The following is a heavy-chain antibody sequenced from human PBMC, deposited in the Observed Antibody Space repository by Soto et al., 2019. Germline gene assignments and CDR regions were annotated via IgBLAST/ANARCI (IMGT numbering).Heavy chain of an antibody. CDR2: INAGNGNP. D-gene: IGHD3-10*01. J-gene: IGHJ3*02. V-gene: IGHV1-3*01. CDR1: GYIFSSYS. Sequence: GSSVKVSCKASGYIFSSYSMHWVRQAPGQSLEWMGWINAGNGNPKYSEKFQGRITITRDTSARTAYMELSSLRSEDTAVYYCAMKAMSYFGFDIWGQGTMVTVSS. CDR3: AMKAMSYFGFDI.